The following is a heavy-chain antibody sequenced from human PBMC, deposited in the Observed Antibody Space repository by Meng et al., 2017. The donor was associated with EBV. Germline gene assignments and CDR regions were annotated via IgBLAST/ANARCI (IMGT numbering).Heavy chain of an antibody. D-gene: IGHD4-11*01. J-gene: IGHJ5*02. CDR1: GGSVNNESYY. CDR2: IYYTGST. V-gene: IGHV4-61*01. CDR3: ARGDYTNYPRWFDP. Sequence: QVQLQESGPGLVKPSEXLSLTCTVSGGSVNNESYYWGWIRQLPGKGLEYIGYIYYTGSTNYNSSLKSRVTISLDKSKNQFSLKLTSLTAADTAIYYCARGDYTNYPRWFDPWGQGTLVTVSS.